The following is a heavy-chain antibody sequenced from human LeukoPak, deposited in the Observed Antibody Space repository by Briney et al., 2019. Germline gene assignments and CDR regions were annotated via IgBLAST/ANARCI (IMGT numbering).Heavy chain of an antibody. Sequence: SETLSLTCTVSGASMSSYFWNWMRQPAGKGLEWIGRIYASGNTNYNPSLKSRLTMSLDTSKNQFSLRLSSVTAADTAVYYCAREDPLVAARGLDFWGQGTLVTVSS. D-gene: IGHD2-15*01. J-gene: IGHJ4*02. V-gene: IGHV4-4*07. CDR3: AREDPLVAARGLDF. CDR2: IYASGNT. CDR1: GASMSSYF.